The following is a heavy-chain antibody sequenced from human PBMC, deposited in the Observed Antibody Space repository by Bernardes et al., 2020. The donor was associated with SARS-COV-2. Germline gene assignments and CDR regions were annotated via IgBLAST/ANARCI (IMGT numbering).Heavy chain of an antibody. CDR1: GFTFSSYA. D-gene: IGHD5-18*01. J-gene: IGHJ4*02. CDR3: ARDSTGGYSYAADY. CDR2: ISYDGSNK. Sequence: GGSLRLSCAASGFTFSSYAMHWVRQAPGKGLEWVAVISYDGSNKYYADSVKGRFTISRDNSKNTLYLQMNSLRAEDTAVYYCARDSTGGYSYAADYWGQGTLVTVSS. V-gene: IGHV3-30-3*01.